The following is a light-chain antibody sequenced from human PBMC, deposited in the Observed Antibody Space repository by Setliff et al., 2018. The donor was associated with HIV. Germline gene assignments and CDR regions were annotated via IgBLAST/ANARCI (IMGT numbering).Light chain of an antibody. J-gene: IGLJ1*01. CDR1: SSDVGGYNY. CDR3: SSYTSSSTHYV. V-gene: IGLV2-11*01. CDR2: DVS. Sequence: QSALTQPRSVSGSPGQSVTISCTGTSSDVGGYNYVSWYQQYPGKAPKLMIYDVSKRPSGVANRFSGSKSGNTASLTISGLQAEDEADYYCSSYTSSSTHYVFGTGTKVTVL.